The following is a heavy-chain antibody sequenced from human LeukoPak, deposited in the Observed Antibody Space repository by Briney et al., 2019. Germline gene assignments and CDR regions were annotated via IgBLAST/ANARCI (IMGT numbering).Heavy chain of an antibody. CDR3: AREYGSSSPFDP. D-gene: IGHD6-13*01. V-gene: IGHV4-59*02. CDR2: IYYSGST. CDR1: VGSVISYY. Sequence: KPSETLSLTCTVSVGSVISYYWRWIRQPPGKGLEWIGYIYYSGSTNYNPSLKSRVTISVDTSKNQFSLKLSSVTAADTAVYYCAREYGSSSPFDPWGQGTLVTVSS. J-gene: IGHJ5*02.